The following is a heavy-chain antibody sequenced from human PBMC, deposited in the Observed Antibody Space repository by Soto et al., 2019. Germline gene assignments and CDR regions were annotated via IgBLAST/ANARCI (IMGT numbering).Heavy chain of an antibody. CDR2: GYHRGTS. Sequence: PSETLSLTCTVSGYSISGGFYWGWIRQPPGKGLEWIGSGYHRGTSYYNPSLQSRVSISLDTPKNQFSLRLASVTAADTAADYCARGSGYYESSGDFNSWGQGAMVTVSS. CDR1: GYSISGGFY. J-gene: IGHJ4*02. CDR3: ARGSGYYESSGDFNS. V-gene: IGHV4-38-2*02. D-gene: IGHD5-12*01.